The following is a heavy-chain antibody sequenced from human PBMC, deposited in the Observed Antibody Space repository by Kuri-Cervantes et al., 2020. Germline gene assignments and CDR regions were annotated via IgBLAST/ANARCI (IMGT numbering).Heavy chain of an antibody. D-gene: IGHD3-22*01. J-gene: IGHJ4*02. CDR2: IYTSGIT. V-gene: IGHV4-4*07. Sequence: ESLKISCTVSGDSIRSYYWGWVRQPAGKGLEWIGRIYTSGITNYNPSLKSRVTISIDKSNNQFSLRLNSVTAADTAVYYCARQEYYYDTRGYYKGPLLDYWGQGIPVTVSS. CDR3: ARQEYYYDTRGYYKGPLLDY. CDR1: GDSIRSYY.